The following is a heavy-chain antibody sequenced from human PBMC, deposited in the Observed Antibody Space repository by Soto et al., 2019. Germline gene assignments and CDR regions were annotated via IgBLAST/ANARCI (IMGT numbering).Heavy chain of an antibody. CDR2: ISYDGSNK. V-gene: IGHV3-30*18. CDR3: AKVVKQQLPDY. D-gene: IGHD6-13*01. J-gene: IGHJ4*02. CDR1: GFTLSSYG. Sequence: GGSLRLSCAASGFTLSSYGMHWVRQAPGKGLEWVAVISYDGSNKYYADSVKGRFTISRDNSKNTLYLQMNSLRAEDTAVYYCAKVVKQQLPDYWGQGTLVTVSS.